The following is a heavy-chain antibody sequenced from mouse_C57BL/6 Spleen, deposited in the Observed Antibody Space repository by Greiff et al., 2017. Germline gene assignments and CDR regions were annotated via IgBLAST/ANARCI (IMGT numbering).Heavy chain of an antibody. J-gene: IGHJ4*01. CDR3: ARSKFITTVGATNYYAMDY. Sequence: VQLKESGAELVKPGASVKLSCKASGYTFTSYWMHWVKQRPGQGLEWIGMIHPNSGSTNYNEKFKSKATLTVDKSSSTAYMQLSSLTSEDSAVYYCARSKFITTVGATNYYAMDYWGQGTSVTVSS. CDR2: IHPNSGST. V-gene: IGHV1-64*01. D-gene: IGHD1-1*01. CDR1: GYTFTSYW.